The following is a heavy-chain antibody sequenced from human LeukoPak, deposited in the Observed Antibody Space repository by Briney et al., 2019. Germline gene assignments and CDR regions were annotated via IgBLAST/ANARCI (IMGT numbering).Heavy chain of an antibody. V-gene: IGHV4-59*06. CDR3: AREGLGYCTNGVCPYGGMDV. D-gene: IGHD2-8*01. J-gene: IGHJ6*02. CDR2: IYYSGST. Sequence: SETLSLTCTVSGGXISSLYWSWIRQHPGKGLEWIGYIYYSGSTYYNPSLKSRVTISVDTSKNQFSLKLSSVTAADTAVYYCAREGLGYCTNGVCPYGGMDVWGQGTTVTVSS. CDR1: GGXISSLY.